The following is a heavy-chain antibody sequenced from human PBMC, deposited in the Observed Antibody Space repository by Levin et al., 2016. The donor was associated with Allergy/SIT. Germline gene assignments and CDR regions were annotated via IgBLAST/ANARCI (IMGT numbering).Heavy chain of an antibody. V-gene: IGHV4-30-2*01. J-gene: IGHJ6*02. CDR2: IYHSGST. Sequence: WIRQPPGKGLEWIGNIYHSGSTFYSPSLKSRVTISVDRSKNQFSLKLNSVTAADTAVYYCARSMTTVTGYYYYGMDVWGQGTTVTVSS. CDR3: ARSMTTVTGYYYYGMDV. D-gene: IGHD4-17*01.